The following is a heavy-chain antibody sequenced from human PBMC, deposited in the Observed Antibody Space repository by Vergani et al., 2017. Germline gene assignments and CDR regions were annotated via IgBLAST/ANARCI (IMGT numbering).Heavy chain of an antibody. V-gene: IGHV4-38-2*01. CDR1: GYSITSGYY. J-gene: IGHJ5*02. CDR3: VRTVAPWFGETKDGGWFDP. Sequence: QVQLLESGPGLLKPSETLSLTCSVSGYSITSGYYWGWIRQPPGRGLEWIGSIYHTGSAYYNPSLKSRVTGSVDTSMKQVSLKLNSVTAADTAVYYCVRTVAPWFGETKDGGWFDPWGQGTLVTVTS. CDR2: IYHTGSA. D-gene: IGHD3-10*01.